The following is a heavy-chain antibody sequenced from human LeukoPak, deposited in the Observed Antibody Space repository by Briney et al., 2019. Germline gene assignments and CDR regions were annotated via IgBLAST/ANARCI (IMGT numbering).Heavy chain of an antibody. J-gene: IGHJ4*02. Sequence: PGGSLRLSCAASGFTFSSYGMHWGRQAPGKGLEWVAFISDDGSRQHYADSVKGRFTISRDNSKNTLNLQMNSLGAEDTAVYYCVKDRTGTYTLDYWGQGTLVTVSS. V-gene: IGHV3-30*18. CDR3: VKDRTGTYTLDY. CDR2: ISDDGSRQ. CDR1: GFTFSSYG. D-gene: IGHD3-10*01.